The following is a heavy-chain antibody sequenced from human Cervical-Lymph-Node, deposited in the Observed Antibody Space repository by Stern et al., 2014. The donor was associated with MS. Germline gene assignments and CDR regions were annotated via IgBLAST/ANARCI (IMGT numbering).Heavy chain of an antibody. CDR3: ARHQAGIAGN. CDR1: GGAINSFD. CDR2: IIPILGTA. J-gene: IGHJ4*02. Sequence: QVKLVQSGAEVKKPGSSVKVSCKASGGAINSFDISWVRQAPGQGPEWLGDIIPILGTANFAQKFQGRVSFTADDSTNTAYMELSSLRSDDTAVYYCARHQAGIAGNWGQGTLVIVSS. D-gene: IGHD6-13*01. V-gene: IGHV1-69*01.